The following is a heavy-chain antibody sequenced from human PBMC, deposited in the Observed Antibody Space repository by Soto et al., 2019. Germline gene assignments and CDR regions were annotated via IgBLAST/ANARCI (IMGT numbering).Heavy chain of an antibody. CDR2: INAGNGNT. CDR1: GYTFTSYA. CDR3: ARGPLLWGDV. J-gene: IGHJ6*02. Sequence: QVQLGQSGAAVKKPGASVKVSCKASGYTFTSYAMHWGRQAPGQRREWMGWINAGNGNTKYSQKLQGRVTMTRDTSASPAYMGLSSLRSEDTAVYYCARGPLLWGDVWGQGTTVTVSS. D-gene: IGHD3-10*01. V-gene: IGHV1-3*01.